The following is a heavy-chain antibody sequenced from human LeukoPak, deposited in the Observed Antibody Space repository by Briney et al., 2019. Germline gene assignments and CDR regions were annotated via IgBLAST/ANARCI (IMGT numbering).Heavy chain of an antibody. D-gene: IGHD4-17*01. Sequence: ASVKVSCKAFGYTFTSNYMHWVRQAPGQGPEWMGVISPSGGSTTYAQKFQGRVTLTRDMSTSTDYLELSSLRSEDTAVYYCARDAMSSVTTSPHYFDYWGQGTLVTVSS. CDR3: ARDAMSSVTTSPHYFDY. CDR1: GYTFTSNY. J-gene: IGHJ4*02. CDR2: ISPSGGST. V-gene: IGHV1-46*01.